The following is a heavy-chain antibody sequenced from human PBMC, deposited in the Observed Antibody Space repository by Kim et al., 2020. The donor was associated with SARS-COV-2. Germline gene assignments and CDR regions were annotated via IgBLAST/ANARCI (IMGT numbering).Heavy chain of an antibody. Sequence: GGSLRLSCAASGFTFSSYGMHWVRQAPGKGLEWVAVISYDGSNNYYVDSVKGRFAISRDNPKNTVYLQMNSLRADDTAVYYCAKEGYYGSGSFPDYWGQG. CDR1: GFTFSSYG. CDR3: AKEGYYGSGSFPDY. D-gene: IGHD3-10*01. J-gene: IGHJ4*02. V-gene: IGHV3-30*18. CDR2: ISYDGSNN.